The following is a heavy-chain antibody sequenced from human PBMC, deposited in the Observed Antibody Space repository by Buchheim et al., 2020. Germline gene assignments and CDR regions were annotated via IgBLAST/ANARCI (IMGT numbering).Heavy chain of an antibody. D-gene: IGHD2-21*01. CDR2: ILTIGTT. CDR1: VGSISSGSYN. Sequence: QVQLRESGPGLVKPSQTLSLTGTVSVGSISSGSYNGSGIRQPPGKGLEWIGRILTIGTTNKNPSLNSRATISVDTSKNPFPLMLSSVTAADTAVYYCARAPKTIRYFDYWGQGTL. CDR3: ARAPKTIRYFDY. J-gene: IGHJ4*02. V-gene: IGHV4-61*02.